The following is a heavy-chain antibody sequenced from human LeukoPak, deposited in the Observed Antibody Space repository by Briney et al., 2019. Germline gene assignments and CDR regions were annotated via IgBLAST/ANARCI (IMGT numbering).Heavy chain of an antibody. CDR1: GFTFGDYA. V-gene: IGHV3-49*04. D-gene: IGHD7-27*01. CDR3: TRWTRWGP. Sequence: GGSLRLSCTASGFTFGDYAVTWVRQAPGKGLEWVGFIRSKAYGGTTEYAASVKGRFTISRDDSKSVAYLQMNSLKTEDTAVYYCTRWTRWGPWGQGTLVTVSS. CDR2: IRSKAYGGTT. J-gene: IGHJ5*02.